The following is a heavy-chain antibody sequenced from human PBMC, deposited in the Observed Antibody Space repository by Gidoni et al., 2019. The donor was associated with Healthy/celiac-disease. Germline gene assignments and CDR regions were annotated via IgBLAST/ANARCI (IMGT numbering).Heavy chain of an antibody. CDR3: ARDQQWFGEFPFYFDY. Sequence: EVQLVESGGGLVQPGGSLRLSCAASGFPFSSYWMSWVRQAPGKGLEWVANIKQDGSEKYYVDSVKGRFTISRDNAKNSLYLQMNSLRAEDTAVYYCARDQQWFGEFPFYFDYWGQGTLVTVSS. D-gene: IGHD3-10*01. CDR1: GFPFSSYW. J-gene: IGHJ4*02. CDR2: IKQDGSEK. V-gene: IGHV3-7*01.